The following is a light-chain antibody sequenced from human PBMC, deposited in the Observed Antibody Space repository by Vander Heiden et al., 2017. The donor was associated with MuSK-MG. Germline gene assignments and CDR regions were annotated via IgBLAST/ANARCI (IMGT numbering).Light chain of an antibody. CDR1: QDISNY. V-gene: IGKV1-33*01. CDR2: DAA. CDR3: QQEDNLLYT. J-gene: IGKJ2*01. Sequence: DIQMTQSPSSLSASVGDRVTITCQASQDISNYLNWYQQKPGKAPKLLIYDAANLETGVPSRFSGSGSGTDFTFTIRSLQPEDIATYYCQQEDNLLYTFGQGTKLEIK.